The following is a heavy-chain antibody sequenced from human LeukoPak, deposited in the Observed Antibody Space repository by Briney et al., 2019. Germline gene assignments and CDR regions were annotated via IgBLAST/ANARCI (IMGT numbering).Heavy chain of an antibody. D-gene: IGHD3-10*01. J-gene: IGHJ6*03. V-gene: IGHV3-23*01. Sequence: QPGGSLRLSCAASGFSFSIYAMSWVRQAPGKGLEWVSVIIGGGYSTNYADSVKGRITISRDNSKDTLYLQMNSLRAEDTAVYYCAKDYYGSGTYFYSYSYMDVWGKGTTVTVSS. CDR3: AKDYYGSGTYFYSYSYMDV. CDR2: IIGGGYST. CDR1: GFSFSIYA.